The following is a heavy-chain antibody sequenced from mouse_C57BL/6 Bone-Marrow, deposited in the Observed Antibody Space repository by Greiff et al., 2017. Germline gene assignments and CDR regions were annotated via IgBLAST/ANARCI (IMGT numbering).Heavy chain of an antibody. J-gene: IGHJ1*03. CDR1: GFTFSDYY. D-gene: IGHD2-4*01. CDR3: ARRLYYDYDDWYFDV. Sequence: EVQVVESGGGLVQPGGSLKLSCAASGFTFSDYYMYWVRQTPEKRLEWVAYISNGGGSTYYPDTVKGRFTISRDNAKNTLYLQMSRLKSEDTAMYYCARRLYYDYDDWYFDVWGTGTTVTVSS. V-gene: IGHV5-12*01. CDR2: ISNGGGST.